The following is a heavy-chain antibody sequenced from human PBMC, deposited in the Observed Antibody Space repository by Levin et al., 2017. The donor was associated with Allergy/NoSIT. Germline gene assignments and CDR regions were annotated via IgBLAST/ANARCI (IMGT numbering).Heavy chain of an antibody. CDR3: AREGVYGDPLFDY. V-gene: IGHV3-74*01. CDR1: GFTFSNYW. Sequence: PGGSLRLSCAASGFTFSNYWMHWVRQAPGKGLVWVSRIKTDGRTTTYADSVKGRFTISRDNAKNTLYLQMNSLRAEDTAVYYCAREGVYGDPLFDYWGQGTLVTVSS. D-gene: IGHD4-17*01. J-gene: IGHJ4*02. CDR2: IKTDGRTT.